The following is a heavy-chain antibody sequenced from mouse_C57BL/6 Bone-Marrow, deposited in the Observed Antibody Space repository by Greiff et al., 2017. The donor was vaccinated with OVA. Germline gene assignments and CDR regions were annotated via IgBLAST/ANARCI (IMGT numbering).Heavy chain of an antibody. Sequence: EVKVEESGGGLVQPGGSMKLSCVASGFTFSNYWMNWVRQSPEKGLEWVAQIRLKSDNYATHYAESVKGRFTISRDDSKSSVYLQMNNLRAEDTGIYYCTLRGLAYFDYWGQGTTLTVSS. CDR3: TLRGLAYFDY. J-gene: IGHJ2*01. CDR1: GFTFSNYW. CDR2: IRLKSDNYAT. D-gene: IGHD3-2*02. V-gene: IGHV6-3*01.